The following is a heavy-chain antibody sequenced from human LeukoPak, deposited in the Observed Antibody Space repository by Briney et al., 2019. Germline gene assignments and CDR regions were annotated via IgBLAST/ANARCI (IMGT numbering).Heavy chain of an antibody. CDR2: ISSSSSYI. D-gene: IGHD6-13*01. CDR1: GFTFSSYA. Sequence: PGGSLRLSCAASGFTFSSYAMSWVRQAPGKGLEWVSSISSSSSYIYYADSVKGRFTISRDNAKNSLYLQMNSLRAEDTAVYYCARGGYSSSWYYDYWGQGTLVTVSS. V-gene: IGHV3-21*01. CDR3: ARGGYSSSWYYDY. J-gene: IGHJ4*02.